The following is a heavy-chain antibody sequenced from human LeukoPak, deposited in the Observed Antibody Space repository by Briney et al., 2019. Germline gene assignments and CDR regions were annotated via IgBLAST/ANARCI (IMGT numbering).Heavy chain of an antibody. D-gene: IGHD2-2*02. CDR2: ISAYNGNT. V-gene: IGHV1-18*01. J-gene: IGHJ4*02. CDR1: GYTFTSYG. Sequence: ASVKVSCKASGYTFTSYGISWVRQAPGQGLEWMGWISAYNGNTNYAQKLQGRVTMTTDTSTSTAYMELRSLRSDDTAVYYCAGGYCNTTSCHRYYFDYWGQGTLVTVSS. CDR3: AGGYCNTTSCHRYYFDY.